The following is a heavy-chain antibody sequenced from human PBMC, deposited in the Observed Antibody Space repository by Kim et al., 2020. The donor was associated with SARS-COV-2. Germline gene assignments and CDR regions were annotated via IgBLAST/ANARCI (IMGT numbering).Heavy chain of an antibody. CDR1: GFTFGDYA. D-gene: IGHD3-22*01. V-gene: IGHV3-9*01. CDR2: ISWNSGSI. Sequence: GGSLRLSCAASGFTFGDYAMHWVRQAPGKGLEWVSGISWNSGSIGYADSVKGRFTISRDNAKNSLYLQMNSLRAEDTALYYCAKGQTYYYDSSGYYKWGQGTMVTVSS. CDR3: AKGQTYYYDSSGYYK. J-gene: IGHJ3*01.